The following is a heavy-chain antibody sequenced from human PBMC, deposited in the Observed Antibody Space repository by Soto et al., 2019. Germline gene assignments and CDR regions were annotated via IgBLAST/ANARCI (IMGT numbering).Heavy chain of an antibody. D-gene: IGHD2-8*01. CDR2: ISGSGGST. J-gene: IGHJ5*02. CDR3: AKGQKDIVLMVYAPRGNSFDP. V-gene: IGHV3-23*01. Sequence: PGGSLRLSCAASGFTFSSYAMSWVRQAPGKGLEWVSAISGSGGSTYYADSVKGRFTISRDNSKNTLYLQMNSLRAEDTAVYYCAKGQKDIVLMVYAPRGNSFDPWGPGTLVNLAS. CDR1: GFTFSSYA.